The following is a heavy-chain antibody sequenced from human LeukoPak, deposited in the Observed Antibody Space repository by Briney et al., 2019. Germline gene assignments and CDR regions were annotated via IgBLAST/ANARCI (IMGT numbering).Heavy chain of an antibody. V-gene: IGHV3-20*04. D-gene: IGHD3-10*01. J-gene: IGHJ4*02. CDR2: TNRRGDTT. CDR1: GYTFGDYG. Sequence: GGSLRLSCAASGYTFGDYGMSWVRQVPGKGLEWVSGTNRRGDTTGYADFVKGRFTISRDNAKNSLYLQMNSLRAEDTAVYYCTTDGWGVRGVIRSPSDYWGQGTLVTVSS. CDR3: TTDGWGVRGVIRSPSDY.